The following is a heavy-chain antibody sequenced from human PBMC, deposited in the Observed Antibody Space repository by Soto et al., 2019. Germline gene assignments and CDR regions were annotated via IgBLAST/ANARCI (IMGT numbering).Heavy chain of an antibody. Sequence: SQTLSLTCAISGDSVSSNSAAWNWIRQSPSRGLEWLGRTYYRSKWYNDYAVSVKSRITINTDTSKNQFSLQLNSVTPEDTAVYYCAKQQQLFDSYYYYYYGMDVWGQGTKVTVSS. CDR3: AKQQQLFDSYYYYYYGMDV. J-gene: IGHJ6*02. CDR1: GDSVSSNSAA. CDR2: TYYRSKWYN. V-gene: IGHV6-1*01. D-gene: IGHD6-13*01.